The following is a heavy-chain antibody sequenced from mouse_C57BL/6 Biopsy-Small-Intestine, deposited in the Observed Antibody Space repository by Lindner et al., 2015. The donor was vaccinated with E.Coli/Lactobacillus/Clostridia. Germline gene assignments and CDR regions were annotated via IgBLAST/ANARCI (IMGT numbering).Heavy chain of an antibody. J-gene: IGHJ2*01. V-gene: IGHV1-42*01. Sequence: VQLQESGPELVKPGASVKISCKASGYSFTGYYMSWVKQSPEKSLEWIGDINPSTGGTTYNQKFKAKASLTVDKSSSTAYMQLKSLTSEDSAVYYCARSHAEGDYWGQGTTLTVFS. CDR2: INPSTGGT. CDR1: GYSFTGYY. CDR3: ARSHAEGDY.